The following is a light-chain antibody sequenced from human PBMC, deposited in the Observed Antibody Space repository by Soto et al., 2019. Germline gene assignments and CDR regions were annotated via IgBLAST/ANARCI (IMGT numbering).Light chain of an antibody. Sequence: QSVLTQPASVSGSPGQSITISCTGTSSDVGGYDFVSWYQHHPGKAPRLMIYDVSHRPSGVSDRFSASKSGKTASLTISGLLAEDEADYYCSSYTSISTYVFGTGTKLTVL. CDR1: SSDVGGYDF. CDR3: SSYTSISTYV. V-gene: IGLV2-14*03. J-gene: IGLJ1*01. CDR2: DVS.